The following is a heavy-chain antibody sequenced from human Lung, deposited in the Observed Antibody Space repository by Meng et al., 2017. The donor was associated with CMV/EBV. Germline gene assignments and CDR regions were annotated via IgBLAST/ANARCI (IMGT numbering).Heavy chain of an antibody. CDR2: ISSSGGTI. D-gene: IGHD3-3*01. CDR3: ARDDFWSGSPTFDF. CDR1: GFSLRSYN. V-gene: IGHV3-48*03. J-gene: IGHJ4*02. Sequence: GGSXRLXCAASGFSLRSYNMNWVRQAPGKGLEWVSYISSSGGTIYYADSVKGRFTISRDNAKSSLYLQMNSLRAEDTAFYYCARDDFWSGSPTFDFWGQGXLVTVSS.